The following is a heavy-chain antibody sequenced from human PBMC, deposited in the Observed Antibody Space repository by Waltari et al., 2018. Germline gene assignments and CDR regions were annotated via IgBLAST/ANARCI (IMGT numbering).Heavy chain of an antibody. J-gene: IGHJ4*02. Sequence: QVQLQESGPGLVKPSETLSLTCAVSGYSISRGYYWGWIRQPPGKGLEWIGSIYHSGSTYYNPSLKSRVTISVDTSKNQFSLKLSSVTAADTAVYYCYYSSSSGGYWGQGTLVTVSS. D-gene: IGHD6-6*01. V-gene: IGHV4-38-2*01. CDR2: IYHSGST. CDR3: YYSSSSGGY. CDR1: GYSISRGYY.